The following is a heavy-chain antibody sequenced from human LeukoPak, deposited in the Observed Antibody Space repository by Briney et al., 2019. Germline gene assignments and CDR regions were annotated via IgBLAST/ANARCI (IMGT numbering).Heavy chain of an antibody. D-gene: IGHD2/OR15-2a*01. Sequence: PGGSLRLSCAASGFTFSSYAMSWVRQAPGKGLEWGSVISGSGDSTYYADSVKGRFTISRDNSKNTLYLQMNSLRAEDTAVYYCAKYVSAKGPPYALDVWGQGTTVTVSS. CDR2: ISGSGDST. V-gene: IGHV3-23*01. J-gene: IGHJ6*02. CDR3: AKYVSAKGPPYALDV. CDR1: GFTFSSYA.